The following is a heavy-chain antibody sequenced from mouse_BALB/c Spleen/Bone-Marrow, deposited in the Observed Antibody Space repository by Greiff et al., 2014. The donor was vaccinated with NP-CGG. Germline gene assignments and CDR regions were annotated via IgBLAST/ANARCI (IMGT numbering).Heavy chain of an antibody. CDR2: INPSNGGT. CDR3: TRDHYYYGSSYWYFDV. CDR1: GYTFTSYY. V-gene: IGHV1S81*02. J-gene: IGHJ1*01. Sequence: QVQLQQSGAELVKPGASVKLSCKASGYTFTSYYMYWVKQRPGQGLEWIGGINPSNGGTNFNEKFKSKATLTVDKSSSTAYMQLSSLTSEDSAVYYCTRDHYYYGSSYWYFDVWGPGTTVPSPQ. D-gene: IGHD1-1*01.